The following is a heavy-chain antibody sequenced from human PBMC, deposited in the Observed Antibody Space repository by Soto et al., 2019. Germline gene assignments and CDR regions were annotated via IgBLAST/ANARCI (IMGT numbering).Heavy chain of an antibody. CDR2: IYTSGST. V-gene: IGHV4-4*07. CDR1: GGSTSSYY. Sequence: PSETLSLTCTVSGGSTSSYYWSWIRQPAGKGLEWIGRIYTSGSTNYNPSLKSRVTMSVDTSKNQFSLKLSSVTAADTAVYYCAREGYSSSSGLYYYYYGMDVWGQGTTVTVSS. D-gene: IGHD6-6*01. J-gene: IGHJ6*02. CDR3: AREGYSSSSGLYYYYYGMDV.